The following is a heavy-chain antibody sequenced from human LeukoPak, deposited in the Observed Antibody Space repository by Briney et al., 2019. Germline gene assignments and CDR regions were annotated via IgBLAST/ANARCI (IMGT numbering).Heavy chain of an antibody. Sequence: RPSETLSLTCTVSGDSLNNFYWIWLRHPPGKGLEWIGYIYYTGSTKYSPSLKSRVTMSLDTSKSQFSLQLSSVTAADTAIYYCARAQFGDYFDYWGPGTLVTVSS. D-gene: IGHD3-10*01. J-gene: IGHJ4*02. CDR3: ARAQFGDYFDY. CDR1: GDSLNNFY. V-gene: IGHV4-59*13. CDR2: IYYTGST.